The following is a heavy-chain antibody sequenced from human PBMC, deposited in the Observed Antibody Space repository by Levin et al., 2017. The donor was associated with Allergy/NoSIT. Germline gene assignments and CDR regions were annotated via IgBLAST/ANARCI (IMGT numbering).Heavy chain of an antibody. CDR1: GGTFSSYP. Sequence: SVKVSCKASGGTFSSYPISWVRQAPGQGLEWMGRIIPILGIANYAQKFQGRVTITADKSTSTAYMELSSLRSEDTAVYYCASPYCGGDCYSNAFDIWGQGTMVTVSS. V-gene: IGHV1-69*02. CDR3: ASPYCGGDCYSNAFDI. CDR2: IIPILGIA. D-gene: IGHD2-21*02. J-gene: IGHJ3*02.